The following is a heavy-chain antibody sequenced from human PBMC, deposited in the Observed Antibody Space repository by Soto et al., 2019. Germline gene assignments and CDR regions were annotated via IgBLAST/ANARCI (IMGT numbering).Heavy chain of an antibody. CDR1: GFTFSDHY. Sequence: GGSLRLSCAASGFTFSDHYMDWVRQAPGKGLEWVGRTRNKANSYTTEYAASVKGRFTISRDDSKNSLYLQMNSLRAEDTAVYYCKRDSFYGDNDYWGQGTLVTVYS. J-gene: IGHJ4*02. CDR2: TRNKANSYTT. V-gene: IGHV3-72*01. CDR3: KRDSFYGDNDY. D-gene: IGHD4-17*01.